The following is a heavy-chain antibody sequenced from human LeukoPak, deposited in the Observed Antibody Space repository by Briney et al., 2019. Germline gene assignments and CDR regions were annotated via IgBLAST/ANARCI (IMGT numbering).Heavy chain of an antibody. Sequence: ASVKVSCKASGYTFTSYYMHWVRQAPGQGLEWMGIINPSGGSTSYAQKFQGRVTMTRDTSTSTVYMELSRLRSDDTAVYYCARGPTITMVRGVIITHFDYWGQGTLVTVSS. CDR3: ARGPTITMVRGVIITHFDY. J-gene: IGHJ4*02. D-gene: IGHD3-10*01. CDR2: INPSGGST. CDR1: GYTFTSYY. V-gene: IGHV1-46*01.